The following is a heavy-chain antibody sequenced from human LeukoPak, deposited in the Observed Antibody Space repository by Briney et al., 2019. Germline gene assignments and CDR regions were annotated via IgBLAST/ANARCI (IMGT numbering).Heavy chain of an antibody. Sequence: SETLSLTCAVYGGSFSGYYWSWIRQPPGKGLEWIGEINHSGSTNYNPSLKSRVTISVDTSKNQFSLKLSSVTAADTAVYYCARGLIAVAGSDYWGQGTLVTVSS. CDR3: ARGLIAVAGSDY. CDR2: INHSGST. V-gene: IGHV4-34*01. D-gene: IGHD6-19*01. CDR1: GGSFSGYY. J-gene: IGHJ4*02.